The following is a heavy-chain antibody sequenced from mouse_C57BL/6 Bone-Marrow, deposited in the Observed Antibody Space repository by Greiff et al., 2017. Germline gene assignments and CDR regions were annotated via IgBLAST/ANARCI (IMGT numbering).Heavy chain of an antibody. D-gene: IGHD2-4*01. CDR3: ARRSYDYDGYYAMDY. J-gene: IGHJ4*01. CDR2: INSDGGST. Sequence: DVMLVESGGGLVQPGESLKLSCESNEYEFPSHDMSWVRKTPEKRLELVAAINSDGGSTYYPDTMERRFIISRDNTKKTLDLQMSSLRSEDTALYYCARRSYDYDGYYAMDYWGQGTSVTVSS. CDR1: EYEFPSHD. V-gene: IGHV5-2*03.